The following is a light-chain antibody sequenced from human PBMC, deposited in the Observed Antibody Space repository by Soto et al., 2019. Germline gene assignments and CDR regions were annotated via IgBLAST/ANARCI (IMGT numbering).Light chain of an antibody. CDR2: EVI. Sequence: QSVLTQHASVSGSPGQSITISCTGTSSDVGGYNYVSWYQLHPGKAPKLMVYEVINRPSGVSNRFSGSKSCNTASLTISGLQAEDAAQYYLSSYTSSTANVFGTGTKVTVL. V-gene: IGLV2-14*01. CDR3: SSYTSSTANV. CDR1: SSDVGGYNY. J-gene: IGLJ1*01.